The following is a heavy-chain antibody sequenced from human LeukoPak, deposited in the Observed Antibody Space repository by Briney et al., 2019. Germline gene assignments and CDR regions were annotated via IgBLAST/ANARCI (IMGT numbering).Heavy chain of an antibody. Sequence: GGSLRLSCVASGFTFSSYSLNWVRQAPGKGLEWVSFISSSSITIYYADSVKGRFTISRDNAEKSLYLQMNSLRAEDTAVYYCARDRGGSYSAIDYWGQGTLVTVSS. J-gene: IGHJ4*02. CDR3: ARDRGGSYSAIDY. V-gene: IGHV3-48*04. D-gene: IGHD2-15*01. CDR1: GFTFSSYS. CDR2: ISSSSITI.